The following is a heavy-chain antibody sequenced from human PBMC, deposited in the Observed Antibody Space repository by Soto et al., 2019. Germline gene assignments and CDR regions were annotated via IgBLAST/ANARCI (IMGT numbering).Heavy chain of an antibody. J-gene: IGHJ5*02. CDR3: ARLGGNSSGWYRFGHWWFDP. Sequence: QVQLVQSGAEVKKPGSSVKVSCKASGGTFSSYAISWVRQAPGQGLEWMGGIIPIFGTANYAQKFQGRVTITADESTSTAYMELSSLRSEDTAVYYCARLGGNSSGWYRFGHWWFDPWGQGTLVTVSS. D-gene: IGHD6-19*01. CDR1: GGTFSSYA. CDR2: IIPIFGTA. V-gene: IGHV1-69*01.